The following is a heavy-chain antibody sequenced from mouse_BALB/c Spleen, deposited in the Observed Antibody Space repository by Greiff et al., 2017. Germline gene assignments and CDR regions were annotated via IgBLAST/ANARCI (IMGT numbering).Heavy chain of an antibody. CDR2: IWRGGST. CDR3: AKIKYGNYDEAMDY. Sequence: QVQLKQSGPSLVQPSQSLSITCTVSGFSLTSYGVHWVRQSPGKGLEWLGVIWRGGSTDYNAAFMSRLSITKDNSKSQVFFKMNRLQADDTAIYYCAKIKYGNYDEAMDYWGQGTSVTVAS. CDR1: GFSLTSYG. J-gene: IGHJ4*01. D-gene: IGHD2-10*02. V-gene: IGHV2-5-1*01.